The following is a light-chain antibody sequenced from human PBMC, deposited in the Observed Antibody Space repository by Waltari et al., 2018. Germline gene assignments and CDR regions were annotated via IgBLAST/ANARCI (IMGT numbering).Light chain of an antibody. Sequence: DVGVYNYVSWYQQHPGRAPKLMIYEVSKRPSGVPDRFSGSKSGNTASLTVSGLQAEDEADYYCISYAGSDNLIFGGGTKLTVL. CDR1: DVGVYNY. J-gene: IGLJ2*01. CDR2: EVS. V-gene: IGLV2-8*01. CDR3: ISYAGSDNLI.